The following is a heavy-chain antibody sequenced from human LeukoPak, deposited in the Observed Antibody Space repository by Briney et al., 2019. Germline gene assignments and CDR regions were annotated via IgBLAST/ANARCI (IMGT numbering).Heavy chain of an antibody. CDR3: ARLSSPIVIVPTAVLDY. Sequence: PSETLSLTCAVYGGSFSGYYWSWIRQPPGKGLEWIGSIYHSGSTYYNPSLKSRVTISVDTSKNQFSLKLSSVTAADTAVYYCARLSSPIVIVPTAVLDYWGQGTLVTVSS. J-gene: IGHJ4*02. D-gene: IGHD2-2*01. V-gene: IGHV4-34*01. CDR2: IYHSGST. CDR1: GGSFSGYY.